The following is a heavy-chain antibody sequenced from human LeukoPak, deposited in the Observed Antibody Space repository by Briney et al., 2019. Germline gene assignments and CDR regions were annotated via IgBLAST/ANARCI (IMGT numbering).Heavy chain of an antibody. J-gene: IGHJ4*02. CDR1: GFTFSSYG. D-gene: IGHD2-21*02. Sequence: PGGSPRLSCAASGFTFSSYGMHWVRQDPGKRLEWVAVIWYDGSNKYYADSVKGRFTISRDNSKNTLYLQMNSLRAEDTAVYYCARGGTAYCGGDCYSPQNHPPLFDYWGQGTLVTVSS. CDR2: IWYDGSNK. CDR3: ARGGTAYCGGDCYSPQNHPPLFDY. V-gene: IGHV3-33*01.